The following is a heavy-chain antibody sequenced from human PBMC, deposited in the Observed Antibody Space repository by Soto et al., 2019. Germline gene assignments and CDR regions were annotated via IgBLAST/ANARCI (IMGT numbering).Heavy chain of an antibody. CDR1: GVSIDNFF. Sequence: QVQLQESGPGLLRPSETLSLTCTVSGVSIDNFFWSWIRQTPGKGLAWIGYVSQGGAAAYMAEGETTHYNPPLESRATTSQELPKNQISLKITSVTEADTAVYYCARDRGGMTVSSKPLGEWFDPWGQGILVTVSS. J-gene: IGHJ5*02. V-gene: IGHV4-59*01. D-gene: IGHD3-16*01. CDR3: ARDRGGMTVSSKPLGEWFDP. CDR2: VSQGGAAAYMAEGETT.